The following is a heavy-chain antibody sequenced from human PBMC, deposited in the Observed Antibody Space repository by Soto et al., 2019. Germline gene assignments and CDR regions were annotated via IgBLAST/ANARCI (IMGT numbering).Heavy chain of an antibody. CDR3: VRRVSGNYDY. CDR2: ISSNGGTT. Sequence: EVPLAESGGGMVQPGGSLRLSCVASGFTFSSYDMHWVRQAPGKGLEYVSSISSNGGTTYYGNSVKGRFTISRDNSKNTLYRQMGSLRAEDMAVYYCVRRVSGNYDYWGQGTLVTVSS. D-gene: IGHD1-7*01. V-gene: IGHV3-64*01. J-gene: IGHJ4*02. CDR1: GFTFSSYD.